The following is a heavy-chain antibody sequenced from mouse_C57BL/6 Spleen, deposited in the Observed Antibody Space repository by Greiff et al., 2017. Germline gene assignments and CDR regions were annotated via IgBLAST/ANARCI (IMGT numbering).Heavy chain of an antibody. Sequence: EVQLQQSGPVLVKPGASVKMSCKASGYTFTDYYMNWVKQSHGKSLEWIGVINPYNGGTSYNQKFKGKATLTVDKSSSTAYMELNSLTSEDSAVYYCARSGLGLDYWGQGTTLTVSS. D-gene: IGHD3-3*01. CDR1: GYTFTDYY. V-gene: IGHV1-19*01. CDR2: INPYNGGT. CDR3: ARSGLGLDY. J-gene: IGHJ2*01.